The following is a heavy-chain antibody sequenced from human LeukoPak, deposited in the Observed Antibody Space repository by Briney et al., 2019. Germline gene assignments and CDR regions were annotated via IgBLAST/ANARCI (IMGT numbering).Heavy chain of an antibody. CDR2: IYPGDSDT. Sequence: GESLKISCKGSGYSFTSYWIGWVRQMPGKGLEWVGIIYPGDSDTRYSPSFQGQVTISADKSISTAYLQWSSLKASDTAMYYCARHYTTAAHSYLNFWDQGTLVTVSS. CDR3: ARHYTTAAHSYLNF. J-gene: IGHJ4*02. V-gene: IGHV5-51*01. CDR1: GYSFTSYW. D-gene: IGHD4-11*01.